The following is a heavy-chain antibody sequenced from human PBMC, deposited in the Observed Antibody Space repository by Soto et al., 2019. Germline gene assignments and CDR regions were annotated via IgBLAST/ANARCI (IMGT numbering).Heavy chain of an antibody. CDR2: IYYSGTT. D-gene: IGHD3-3*01. V-gene: IGHV4-31*03. CDR1: GGSISSGGYF. J-gene: IGHJ5*02. CDR3: VRASYYDFWSGTNWFDP. Sequence: QVQLQESGPGLVKPSQTLSLTCTVSGGSISSGGYFWSWIRQHPGKGLEWIGYIYYSGTTYYNPSRKSRFSISVETSKNHFSLKLSSVTAADTAVYYCVRASYYDFWSGTNWFDPWGQGTLVTVSS.